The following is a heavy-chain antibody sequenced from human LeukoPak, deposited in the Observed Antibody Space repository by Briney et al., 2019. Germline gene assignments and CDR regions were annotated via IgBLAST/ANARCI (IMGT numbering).Heavy chain of an antibody. CDR3: ARVSLCTGGVCPYYFAY. J-gene: IGHJ4*02. CDR2: INPNNGGT. Sequence: GASVKVSCKASGYTFTGYYMHWVRQAPGQGLEWMGWINPNNGGTNFAQKFQGRVSMTRDTSIGAAYMELSSLTSDDTAMYYCARVSLCTGGVCPYYFAYWGQGTLVTVSS. D-gene: IGHD2-8*02. V-gene: IGHV1-2*02. CDR1: GYTFTGYY.